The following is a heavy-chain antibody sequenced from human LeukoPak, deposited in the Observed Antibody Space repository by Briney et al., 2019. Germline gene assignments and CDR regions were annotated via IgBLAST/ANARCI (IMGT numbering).Heavy chain of an antibody. D-gene: IGHD6-19*01. J-gene: IGHJ4*02. CDR3: ATGGGWYFDF. CDR2: IKQDGSEN. V-gene: IGHV3-7*01. Sequence: GGSLRLSCAASRFTFSNYWMNWVRQAPGKGLEWAASIKQDGSENYYVDSVKGRFTISRDNAKNSLYLQMNSLRVEDTAVYYCATGGGWYFDFWGQGALITASS. CDR1: RFTFSNYW.